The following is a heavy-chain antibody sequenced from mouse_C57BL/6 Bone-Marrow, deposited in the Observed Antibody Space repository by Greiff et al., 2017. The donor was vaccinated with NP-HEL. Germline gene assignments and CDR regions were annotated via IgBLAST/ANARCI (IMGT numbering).Heavy chain of an antibody. Sequence: EVKLVESGGRLVKPGGSLKLSCAASGFTFSSYAMSWVRQTPEKRLEWVATISDGGSYTYYPDNVKGRFTISRDNAKNNLYLQMSHLKSEDTAMYYCARLLVFAYWGQGTLVTVSA. CDR3: ARLLVFAY. CDR2: ISDGGSYT. CDR1: GFTFSSYA. V-gene: IGHV5-4*03. J-gene: IGHJ3*01.